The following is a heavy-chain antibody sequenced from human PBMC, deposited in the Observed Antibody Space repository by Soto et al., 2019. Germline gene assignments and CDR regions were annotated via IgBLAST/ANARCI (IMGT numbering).Heavy chain of an antibody. D-gene: IGHD3-22*01. Sequence: QVQLQQWGAGLLKPSETLSLTCAVYGGSFSGYYWSWIRQPPGKGLEWIGEINHSGSTNYNPSLKSGATISVDTSKNQFSLKLSSVTAADTAVYYCARNSLGFYDSSGYYYFYYYGMDVWGQGTTVTVSS. CDR1: GGSFSGYY. CDR2: INHSGST. CDR3: ARNSLGFYDSSGYYYFYYYGMDV. V-gene: IGHV4-34*01. J-gene: IGHJ6*02.